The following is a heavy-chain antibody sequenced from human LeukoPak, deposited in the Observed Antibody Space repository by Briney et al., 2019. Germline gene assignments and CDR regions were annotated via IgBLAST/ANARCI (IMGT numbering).Heavy chain of an antibody. CDR2: IYYSGST. Sequence: SQTLSLTCTVSGGSISSGDYYWSWIRQPPGKGLEWIGYIYYSGSTSYNPSLKSRVTILVDTSKNQFSLKLSSMTAADTAVYYCSRGRPAAIQHSGQGTLVTASP. CDR3: SRGRPAAIQH. CDR1: GGSISSGDYY. V-gene: IGHV4-30-4*08. J-gene: IGHJ1*01.